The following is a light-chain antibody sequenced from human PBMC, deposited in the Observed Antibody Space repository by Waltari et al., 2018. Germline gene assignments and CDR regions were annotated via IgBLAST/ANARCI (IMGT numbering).Light chain of an antibody. Sequence: DIQFIQSPSFLSSSVADRLTITCRSSQGISSYLAWYQVRPGKALKLLIYSASTLQSGVPSMFSGSGSVTDFTLTISSLHPEDFATYYCQQLNSYPLTFGGGTKLEIK. CDR3: QQLNSYPLT. CDR2: SAS. CDR1: QGISSY. V-gene: IGKV1-9*01. J-gene: IGKJ4*01.